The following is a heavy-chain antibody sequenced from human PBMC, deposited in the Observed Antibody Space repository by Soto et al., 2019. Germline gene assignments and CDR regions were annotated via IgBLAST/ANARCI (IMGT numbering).Heavy chain of an antibody. J-gene: IGHJ4*02. D-gene: IGHD1-7*01. CDR2: MNPNSGDT. Sequence: QVQLVQSGAEVKKPGASVKVSCKAYGYTFSDHDINWVRQASGQGPECLGWMNPNSGDTGYAQNFHGRVTMTSDTSKRTAYMELSSLRSEDTAVYYCARVGGNWNYDDFDYWGQGTLVTVSS. CDR3: ARVGGNWNYDDFDY. CDR1: GYTFSDHD. V-gene: IGHV1-8*01.